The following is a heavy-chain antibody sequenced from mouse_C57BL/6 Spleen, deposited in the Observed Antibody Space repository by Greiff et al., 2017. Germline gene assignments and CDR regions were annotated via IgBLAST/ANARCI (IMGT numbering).Heavy chain of an antibody. J-gene: IGHJ2*01. V-gene: IGHV1-59*01. CDR1: GYTFTSYW. Sequence: QVQLQQPGAELVRPGTSVKLSCKASGYTFTSYWMHWVKQRPGQGLEWIGVIDPSDSYTNYNQKFKGKATLTVDTSSSTAYMQLSSLTSEDSAVYYCARKGLALDYWGQGTTLTVSS. CDR3: ARKGLALDY. D-gene: IGHD3-3*01. CDR2: IDPSDSYT.